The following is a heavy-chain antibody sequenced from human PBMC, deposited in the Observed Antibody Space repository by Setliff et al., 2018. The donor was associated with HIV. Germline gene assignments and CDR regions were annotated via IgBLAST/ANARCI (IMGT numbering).Heavy chain of an antibody. CDR1: GDSTTSSSSY. CDR2: IYYSGSA. D-gene: IGHD5-18*01. J-gene: IGHJ4*02. V-gene: IGHV4-39*01. CDR3: ARTRGYTYGYIDY. Sequence: SETLSLTCTVSGDSTTSSSSYWGWIRQPPGKGLEWIGNIYYSGSAYYNPSLKSRVTISVDTSKNQFSLKLSSVTAADTAIYYCARTRGYTYGYIDYWGQGTLVTVSS.